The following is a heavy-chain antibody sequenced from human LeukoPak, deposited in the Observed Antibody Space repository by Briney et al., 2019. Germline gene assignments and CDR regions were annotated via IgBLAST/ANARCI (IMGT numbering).Heavy chain of an antibody. Sequence: PGGSLRLSGAASGFTVSNNFMAWVRQAPGKGLEWVSVIYSGGRTYYADSVKGRFTISRDNSKNTVYLQMNSLRAEDTAVYYCARDPVVRDDYNGFAFDIWGQGTMVTVSS. CDR1: GFTVSNNF. D-gene: IGHD5-24*01. CDR2: IYSGGRT. J-gene: IGHJ3*02. CDR3: ARDPVVRDDYNGFAFDI. V-gene: IGHV3-66*01.